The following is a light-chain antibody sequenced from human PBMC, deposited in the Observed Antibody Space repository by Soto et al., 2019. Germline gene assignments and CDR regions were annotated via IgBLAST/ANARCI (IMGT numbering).Light chain of an antibody. V-gene: IGKV3-20*01. Sequence: EIVLTQSPGNLSLSPGQRAPLSCRASQSITRKFVAWYQQRPGQPPRLLIYSASTRATGIPDRFNGSGSETDFTLTISRLEPEDFAVYYCQQYCGSPTLAFGGGTKVEI. CDR2: SAS. CDR3: QQYCGSPTLA. CDR1: QSITRKF. J-gene: IGKJ4*01.